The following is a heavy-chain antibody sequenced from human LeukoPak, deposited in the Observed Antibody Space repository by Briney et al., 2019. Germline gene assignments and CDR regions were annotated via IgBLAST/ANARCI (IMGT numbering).Heavy chain of an antibody. CDR3: ARDETVTTVPYYYYGMDV. J-gene: IGHJ6*02. V-gene: IGHV1-18*01. D-gene: IGHD4-17*01. Sequence: ASVKVSCKASGYTFTSYGISWVRRAPGQGLEWMGWISAYNGNTNYAQKLQGRATMTTDTSTSTAYMELRSLRSDDTAVYYCARDETVTTVPYYYYGMDVWGQGTTVTVSS. CDR2: ISAYNGNT. CDR1: GYTFTSYG.